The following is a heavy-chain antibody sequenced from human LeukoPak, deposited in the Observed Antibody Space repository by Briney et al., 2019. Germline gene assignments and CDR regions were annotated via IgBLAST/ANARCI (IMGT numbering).Heavy chain of an antibody. J-gene: IGHJ4*02. V-gene: IGHV4-4*07. CDR3: AREECSGGNCYPFDY. CDR1: GGSISSYY. CDR2: IYTSGST. Sequence: SETLSLTCTVSGGSISSYYWSWIRQPAGKGLEWIGRIYTSGSTNYNPSLKSRVTMSVDTSKNQFSLKLSSVTAADTAVYYCAREECSGGNCYPFDYWGQGTLVTVSS. D-gene: IGHD2-15*01.